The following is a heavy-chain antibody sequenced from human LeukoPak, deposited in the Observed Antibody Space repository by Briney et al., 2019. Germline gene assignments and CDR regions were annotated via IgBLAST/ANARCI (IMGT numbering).Heavy chain of an antibody. Sequence: PSETLSLTCTVSGGSISSYYWSWIRQPPGKGLEWIGYIYYSGSTNYNPSLKSRVTISVDTSKNQFSLKLSSVTAADTAVYYCASGRYCSGGSCYGIPNYWGQGTLVIVSS. D-gene: IGHD2-15*01. J-gene: IGHJ4*02. V-gene: IGHV4-59*08. CDR3: ASGRYCSGGSCYGIPNY. CDR1: GGSISSYY. CDR2: IYYSGST.